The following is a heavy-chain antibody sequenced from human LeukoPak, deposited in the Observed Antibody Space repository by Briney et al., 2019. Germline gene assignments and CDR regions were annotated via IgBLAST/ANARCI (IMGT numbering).Heavy chain of an antibody. J-gene: IGHJ4*02. CDR2: ISAYNGNT. D-gene: IGHD3-10*01. CDR1: GYTFTSYG. CDR3: AKDHGRFGELPPRHFDY. V-gene: IGHV1-18*01. Sequence: GASVKVSCKASGYTFTSYGISWVRQAPGQGLEWMGWISAYNGNTNYAQKLQGRVTMTTDTSTSTAYMELRSLRSDDTAVYYCAKDHGRFGELPPRHFDYWGQGTLVTVSS.